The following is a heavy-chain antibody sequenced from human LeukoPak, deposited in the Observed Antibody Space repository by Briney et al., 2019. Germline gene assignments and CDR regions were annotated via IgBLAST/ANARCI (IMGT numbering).Heavy chain of an antibody. CDR3: ASMNSGSYDYYYYGMDV. CDR2: IIPIFGTA. CDR1: GGTFSSYA. V-gene: IGHV1-69*05. D-gene: IGHD1-26*01. Sequence: SVKVSCKASGGTFSSYAISWVRQAPGQGLEWMGGIIPIFGTANYAQKFQGRVTITTDESTSTAYMELSSLRSEDTAVYYCASMNSGSYDYYYYGMDVWGQGTTVTVSS. J-gene: IGHJ6*02.